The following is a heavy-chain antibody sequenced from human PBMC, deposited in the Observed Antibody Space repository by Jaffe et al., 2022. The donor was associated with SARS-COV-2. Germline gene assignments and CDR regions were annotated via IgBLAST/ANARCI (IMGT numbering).Heavy chain of an antibody. J-gene: IGHJ4*02. Sequence: EVQLVESGGGLVQPGGSLRLSCAASGFTFSRYWMHWVRQAPGKGLVWVSRINTDGRRTNYADTVKGRFTISRDNAKNTLYLQVNSLRAEDTAVYYCARDQGGVDDYWGQGTLVTVSS. CDR2: INTDGRRT. V-gene: IGHV3-74*01. CDR3: ARDQGGVDDY. CDR1: GFTFSRYW. D-gene: IGHD2-8*02.